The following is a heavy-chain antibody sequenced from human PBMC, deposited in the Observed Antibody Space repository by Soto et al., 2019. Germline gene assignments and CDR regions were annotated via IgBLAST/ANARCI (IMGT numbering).Heavy chain of an antibody. J-gene: IGHJ6*02. Sequence: SLRLSCAASGFTFSSYGMHWVRQAPGKGLEWVAVISYDGSNKYYADSVKGRFTISRDNSKNTLYLQMNSLRAEDTAVYYCAKALRAARRTGYYGMDVWGQGTTVTVSS. V-gene: IGHV3-30*18. D-gene: IGHD6-6*01. CDR1: GFTFSSYG. CDR2: ISYDGSNK. CDR3: AKALRAARRTGYYGMDV.